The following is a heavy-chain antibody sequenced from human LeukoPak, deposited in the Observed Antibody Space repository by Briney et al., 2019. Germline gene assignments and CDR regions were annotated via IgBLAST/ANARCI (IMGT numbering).Heavy chain of an antibody. V-gene: IGHV3-11*01. CDR1: GFTFSDYY. D-gene: IGHD6-13*01. CDR2: ISSSGSTI. J-gene: IGHJ5*02. Sequence: GGSLRLSCAASGFTFSDYYMSWIRQAPGKGLEWVPYISSSGSTIYYADSLKGRFTISRDNAKNSLYLQMNSLRAEDTAVYYCARDQVSSWYVGVYGWFDPWGQGTLVTVSS. CDR3: ARDQVSSWYVGVYGWFDP.